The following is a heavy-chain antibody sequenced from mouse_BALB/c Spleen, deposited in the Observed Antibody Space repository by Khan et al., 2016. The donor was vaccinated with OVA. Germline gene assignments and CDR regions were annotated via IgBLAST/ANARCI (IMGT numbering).Heavy chain of an antibody. D-gene: IGHD3-1*01. CDR2: IYPGGGYT. Sequence: QVRLQQSGAELVRPGTSVKMSCKAAGYTFTNYWIGWVKQRPGHGLEWIGDIYPGGGYTNYNAKFKGKATLTADTSSSPAYLQLSSLTSEDSAVYYWARRGAARATWDYFDYWGQGTSLTVSS. CDR1: GYTFTNYW. V-gene: IGHV1-63*02. CDR3: ARRGAARATWDYFDY. J-gene: IGHJ2*03.